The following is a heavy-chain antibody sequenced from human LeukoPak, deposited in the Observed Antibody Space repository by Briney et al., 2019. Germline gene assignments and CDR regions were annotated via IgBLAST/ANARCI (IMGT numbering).Heavy chain of an antibody. CDR2: IYYSGST. Sequence: SETLSLTCAVYGGSFSGYYWSWIRQHPGKGLEWIGYIYYSGSTYYNPSLKSRVTISVDTSKNQFSLKLSSVTAADTAVYYCVRVFGVVMVDYWGQGTLVTVSS. CDR1: GGSFSGYY. V-gene: IGHV4-31*11. J-gene: IGHJ4*02. CDR3: VRVFGVVMVDY. D-gene: IGHD3-3*01.